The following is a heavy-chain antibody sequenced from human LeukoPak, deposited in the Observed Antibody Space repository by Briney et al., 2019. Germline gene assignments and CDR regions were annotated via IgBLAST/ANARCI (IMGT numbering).Heavy chain of an antibody. CDR1: GFTFTSSA. J-gene: IGHJ6*02. CDR3: AAVVSTVTTGYYGMDV. D-gene: IGHD4-17*01. Sequence: SVKVSCKASGFTFTSSAMQWVRQARGQRLGWIGWIVVGSGDTNYAQKFQERVTITRDMSTSTAYMELSSLRTEDTAVYFCAAVVSTVTTGYYGMDVWGQGTTVTVSS. CDR2: IVVGSGDT. V-gene: IGHV1-58*02.